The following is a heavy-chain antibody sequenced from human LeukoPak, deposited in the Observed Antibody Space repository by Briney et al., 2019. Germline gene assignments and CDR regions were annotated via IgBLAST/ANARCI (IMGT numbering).Heavy chain of an antibody. J-gene: IGHJ3*02. Sequence: ASVKVSCKASGYTFTSYGISWVRQAPGQGLEWMGWISAYNGNTNYAQKLQGRVTMTTDTSTSAAYMELRSLRSDDTAVYYCARDGPPMVRGVITAFDIWGRGTTVTVSS. D-gene: IGHD3-10*01. CDR2: ISAYNGNT. CDR3: ARDGPPMVRGVITAFDI. V-gene: IGHV1-18*04. CDR1: GYTFTSYG.